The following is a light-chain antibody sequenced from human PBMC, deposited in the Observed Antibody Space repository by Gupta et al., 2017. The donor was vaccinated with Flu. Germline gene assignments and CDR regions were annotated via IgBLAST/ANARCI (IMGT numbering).Light chain of an antibody. CDR3: QHRFNWPRT. CDR2: GAS. CDR1: QNIYRY. V-gene: IGKV3-11*01. J-gene: IGKJ1*01. Sequence: GERATLSCRASQNIYRYLAWYLQRPGQAPRLLIYGASNRAAGIPARFNGSGSGTDFTLTISSLEPEDFAFYYCQHRFNWPRTFGQGTKVEVK.